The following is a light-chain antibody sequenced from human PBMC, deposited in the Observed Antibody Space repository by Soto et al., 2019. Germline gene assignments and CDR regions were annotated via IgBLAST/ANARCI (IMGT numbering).Light chain of an antibody. V-gene: IGKV3-20*01. CDR1: QSVSSSY. CDR3: RQYGSSPRT. J-gene: IGKJ1*01. Sequence: EIVLTQSPGTLSLSPGERATLSCRASQSVSSSYLAWYQQKPGQAPRLLIYGASSSATGIPDRFSGSGSGTDFTLTISRLEPEDVAVYYCRQYGSSPRTFGQGTKVEIK. CDR2: GAS.